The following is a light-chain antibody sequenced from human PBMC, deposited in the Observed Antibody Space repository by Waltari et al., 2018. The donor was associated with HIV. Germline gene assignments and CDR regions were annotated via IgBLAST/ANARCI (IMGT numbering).Light chain of an antibody. V-gene: IGKV1-9*01. CDR2: AAS. CDR3: QQLNSYPF. CDR1: QGISSY. Sequence: DIQFTQSPSFLSASVGDRVTITCRASQGISSYLAWYQQKPGKAPKLLIYAASTLQSGVPSRFSGSGSGTEFTLTISSLQPEDFATYYCQQLNSYPFFGGGTKVEIK. J-gene: IGKJ4*01.